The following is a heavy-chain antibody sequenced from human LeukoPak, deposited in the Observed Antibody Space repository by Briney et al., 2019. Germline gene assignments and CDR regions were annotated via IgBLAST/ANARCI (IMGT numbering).Heavy chain of an antibody. Sequence: SETLSLTCAVSGGSISSSNWWSWVRQPPGKGLEWIGEIYHSGSTNYNPSLKSRVTISVDKSKNQFSLKLSSVTAADTAVYYCARDAPSYYDYVWGSYSDYWGQGTLVTVSS. CDR1: GGSISSSNW. CDR3: ARDAPSYYDYVWGSYSDY. CDR2: IYHSGST. D-gene: IGHD3-16*01. V-gene: IGHV4-4*02. J-gene: IGHJ4*02.